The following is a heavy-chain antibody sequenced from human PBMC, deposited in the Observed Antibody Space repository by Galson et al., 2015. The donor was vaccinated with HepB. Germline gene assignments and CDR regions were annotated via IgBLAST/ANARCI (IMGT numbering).Heavy chain of an antibody. J-gene: IGHJ5*02. V-gene: IGHV1-3*01. Sequence: SVKVSCKASGYTFTSYAMHWVRQAPGQRLEWMGWINAGNGNTKYSQKFQGRVTITRDTSASTAYMELSSLRSEDTAVYYCARDSRVVRGKGGWFDPWGQGTLVTVPS. D-gene: IGHD3-10*01. CDR2: INAGNGNT. CDR1: GYTFTSYA. CDR3: ARDSRVVRGKGGWFDP.